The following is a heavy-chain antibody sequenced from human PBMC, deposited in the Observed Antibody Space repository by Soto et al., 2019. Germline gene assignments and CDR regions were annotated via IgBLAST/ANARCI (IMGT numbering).Heavy chain of an antibody. Sequence: SEALSLTCTVSGGSISSGGYYWSWIRQHPGKGLEWIGYIYYSGSTYYNPSLKSRVTISVDTSKNQFSLKLSSVTAADTAVYYCARGCSGGSCYFDDAFDIWGQGTMVTVSS. CDR3: ARGCSGGSCYFDDAFDI. CDR2: IYYSGST. V-gene: IGHV4-31*02. J-gene: IGHJ3*02. D-gene: IGHD2-15*01. CDR1: GGSISSGGYY.